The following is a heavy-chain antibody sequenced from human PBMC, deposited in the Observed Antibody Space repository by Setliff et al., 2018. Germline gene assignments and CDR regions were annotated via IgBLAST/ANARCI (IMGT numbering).Heavy chain of an antibody. V-gene: IGHV3-7*01. CDR3: VASPSNKNGHFEY. CDR2: INPHGSEK. J-gene: IGHJ4*02. CDR1: GLSYINDW. Sequence: PGGSLRLSCTASGLSYINDWVSWVRQAPGKGLEWLASINPHGSEKYYADSVLGRFTISRDNIKNTAFLQMNSLRADDTAMYYCVASPSNKNGHFEYWGQGTLVTVSS.